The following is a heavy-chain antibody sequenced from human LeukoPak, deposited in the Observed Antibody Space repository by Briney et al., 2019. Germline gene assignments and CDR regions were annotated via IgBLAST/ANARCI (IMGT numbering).Heavy chain of an antibody. Sequence: GGSLRLSCAASRFTFSSYAMSWVRQAPGKGLEWVSAISGSGGSTYYADSVKGRFTISRDNSKNTLYLQMNSLRAEDTAVYYCARPSGSYYRINYQPLDYWGQGTLVTVSS. CDR1: RFTFSSYA. CDR3: ARPSGSYYRINYQPLDY. CDR2: ISGSGGST. V-gene: IGHV3-23*01. D-gene: IGHD1-26*01. J-gene: IGHJ4*02.